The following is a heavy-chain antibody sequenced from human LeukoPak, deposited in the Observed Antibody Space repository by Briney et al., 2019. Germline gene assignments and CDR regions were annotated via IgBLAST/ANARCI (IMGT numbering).Heavy chain of an antibody. CDR2: INPSGGST. CDR3: ARVGYDSSGYLDY. J-gene: IGHJ4*02. V-gene: IGHV1-46*01. CDR1: GYTFTSYY. Sequence: ASVKVSCKASGYTFTSYYMHWVRQAPGQGLEWMGIINPSGGSTSYAQKFQGRVTMTRDMSTSTAYMELRSLRSDDTAVYYCARVGYDSSGYLDYWGQGTLVTVSS. D-gene: IGHD3-22*01.